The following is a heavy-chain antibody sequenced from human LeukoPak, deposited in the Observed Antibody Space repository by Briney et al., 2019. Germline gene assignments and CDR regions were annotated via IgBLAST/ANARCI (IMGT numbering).Heavy chain of an antibody. D-gene: IGHD3-3*01. CDR2: IDSSGGYM. CDR3: ARSMVGEWLFLALDI. CDR1: GFTFNTYS. J-gene: IGHJ3*02. Sequence: GGSLRLSCEASGFTFNTYSMNWARQAPGKGLEWVSSIDSSGGYMFYADSVKGRFIISRDNAKDSLYLQMNSLRVEDTAVYYCARSMVGEWLFLALDIWGQGTKATVSS. V-gene: IGHV3-21*06.